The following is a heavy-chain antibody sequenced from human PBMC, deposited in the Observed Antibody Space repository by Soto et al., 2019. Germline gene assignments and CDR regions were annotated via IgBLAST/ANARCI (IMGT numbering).Heavy chain of an antibody. CDR1: GYSFASYS. D-gene: IGHD2-15*01. CDR3: ATVLRDRGGY. J-gene: IGHJ4*02. V-gene: IGHV1-18*04. Sequence: QVQLVQAGGEEKKPGASVKVSCKGSGYSFASYSISWVRQAPGQGLEWMGRISAYNGDTNYAPKLQGRVIMTTDTPTSTAYMELRSLRSDATAVYYCATVLRDRGGYWGQGTLVTVSS. CDR2: ISAYNGDT.